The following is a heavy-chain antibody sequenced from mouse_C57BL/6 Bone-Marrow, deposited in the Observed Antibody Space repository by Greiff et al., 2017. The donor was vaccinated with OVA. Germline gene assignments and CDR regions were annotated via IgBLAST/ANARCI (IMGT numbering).Heavy chain of an antibody. D-gene: IGHD1-1*01. CDR3: AREDGLLRYWFAY. V-gene: IGHV1-69*01. J-gene: IGHJ3*01. CDR1: GYTFTSYW. CDR2: IDPSDSYT. Sequence: QVQLKQPGAELVMPGASVKLSCKASGYTFTSYWMHWVKQRPGQGLEWIGEIDPSDSYTNYNQKFKGKSTLTVDKSSSTAYMQLSSLTSEDSAVYYCAREDGLLRYWFAYWGQGTLVTVSA.